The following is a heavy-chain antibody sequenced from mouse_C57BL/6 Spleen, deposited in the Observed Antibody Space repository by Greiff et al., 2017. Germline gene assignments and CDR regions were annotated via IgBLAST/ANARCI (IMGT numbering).Heavy chain of an antibody. CDR2: IDPSDSYT. CDR3: ARADSSGYGY. J-gene: IGHJ2*01. V-gene: IGHV1-69*01. Sequence: VKLQESGAELVMPGASVKLSCKASGYTFTSYWMPWVKQRPGQGLEWIGEIDPSDSYTNYIQKFKGKSTLTVDKSSSTAYMQLSSLTSEDSAVYYCARADSSGYGYWGQGTTLTVSS. CDR1: GYTFTSYW. D-gene: IGHD3-2*02.